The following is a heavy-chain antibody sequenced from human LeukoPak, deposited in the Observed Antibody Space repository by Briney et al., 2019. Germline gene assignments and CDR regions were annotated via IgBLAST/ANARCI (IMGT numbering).Heavy chain of an antibody. CDR3: AKAAQRGFDYSNSLEH. Sequence: GTSLRLSCEASGFTFSHFAMHWVRQAPDKGLEWVAVIWSDATNEYYADSVKGRFTISRDNFKRTVSLEMNSLRAEDTAVYYCAKAAQRGFDYSNSLEHWGQGSLVIVSS. CDR1: GFTFSHFA. D-gene: IGHD4-11*01. J-gene: IGHJ5*02. V-gene: IGHV3-33*06. CDR2: IWSDATNE.